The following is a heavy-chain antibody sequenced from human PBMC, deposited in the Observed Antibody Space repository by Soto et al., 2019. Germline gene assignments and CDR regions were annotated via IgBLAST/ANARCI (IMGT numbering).Heavy chain of an antibody. D-gene: IGHD4-17*01. CDR2: IYYSGST. V-gene: IGHV4-31*03. CDR1: GGSISSGGYY. J-gene: IGHJ5*02. Sequence: QVQLQESGPGLVKPSQTLSLTCTVSGGSISSGGYYWSWIRQHPGKGLEWIGYIYYSGSTYYNPSLKSRVTISVDASKNQFALKLSSVTAADTAVYYCVRETLRPCGDYVHNWFDPWGQGTLVTVSS. CDR3: VRETLRPCGDYVHNWFDP.